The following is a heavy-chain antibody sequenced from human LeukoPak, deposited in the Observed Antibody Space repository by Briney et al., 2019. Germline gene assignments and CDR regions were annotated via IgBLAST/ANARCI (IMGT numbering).Heavy chain of an antibody. Sequence: SETLSLTCAVYGGSFSGYYWSWIRQPPGKGLEWIGEINHSGSTNYNPSLKSRVTISVDTSKNQFSLKLSSVTAADTAVYYCARGLTETYYYYYYYMDVSGKGTTVTVSS. V-gene: IGHV4-34*01. J-gene: IGHJ6*03. D-gene: IGHD1-7*01. CDR2: INHSGST. CDR3: ARGLTETYYYYYYYMDV. CDR1: GGSFSGYY.